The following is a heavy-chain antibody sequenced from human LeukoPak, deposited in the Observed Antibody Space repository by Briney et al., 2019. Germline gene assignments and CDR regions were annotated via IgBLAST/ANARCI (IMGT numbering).Heavy chain of an antibody. CDR1: GGSISSSSYY. CDR3: ARRPTPNKYSSGYTTGDY. D-gene: IGHD6-19*01. J-gene: IGHJ4*02. V-gene: IGHV4-39*01. Sequence: SETLSLTCTVSGGSISSSSYYWGWIRQPPGKGLEWIGSIYYSGSTYYNPSLKSRVTISVDTSKNQFSLKLSSVTAADTAVYYCARRPTPNKYSSGYTTGDYWGQGTLVTVSS. CDR2: IYYSGST.